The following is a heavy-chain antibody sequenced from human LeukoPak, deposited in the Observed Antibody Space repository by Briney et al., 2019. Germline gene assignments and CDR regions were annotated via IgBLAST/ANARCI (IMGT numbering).Heavy chain of an antibody. CDR2: IYYSGST. V-gene: IGHV4-39*01. D-gene: IGHD2-15*01. Sequence: SETLSLTCTVSGGSISSSSYYWGWIRQPPGKGLEWTGSIYYSGSTYYNPSLKRRVTISVDTSKNQFSLKLSSVTAADTAVYYCARYCSGGSCYLDYWGQGTLVTVSS. CDR3: ARYCSGGSCYLDY. CDR1: GGSISSSSYY. J-gene: IGHJ4*02.